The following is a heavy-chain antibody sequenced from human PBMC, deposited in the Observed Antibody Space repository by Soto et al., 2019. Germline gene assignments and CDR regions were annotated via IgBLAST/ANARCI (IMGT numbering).Heavy chain of an antibody. J-gene: IGHJ5*02. CDR1: GFTFSSYS. CDR2: ISSSSSYI. V-gene: IGHV3-21*01. Sequence: EVQLVESGGGLVKPGGSLRLSCAASGFTFSSYSMNWVRQAPGKGLEWVSSISSSSSYIYYADSVKGRFTISRDNAKNXLFXQMNSLRAEDTAVYYCARDVTSSTYYYLSPGGFDPWGQGTLVTVSS. D-gene: IGHD3-22*01. CDR3: ARDVTSSTYYYLSPGGFDP.